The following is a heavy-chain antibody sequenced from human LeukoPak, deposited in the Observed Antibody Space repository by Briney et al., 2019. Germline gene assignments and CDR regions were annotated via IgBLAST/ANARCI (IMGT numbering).Heavy chain of an antibody. V-gene: IGHV4-59*01. CDR1: GGSISSYY. Sequence: SETLSLTCTVSGGSISSYYWSWIRQPPGKGLEWIGYIYYSGSTNYNPSLKSRVTISVDASKNQFSLKLSSVTAADTAVYYCARDRHYYDSSGYYAGFDYWGQGTLVTVSS. D-gene: IGHD3-22*01. J-gene: IGHJ4*02. CDR3: ARDRHYYDSSGYYAGFDY. CDR2: IYYSGST.